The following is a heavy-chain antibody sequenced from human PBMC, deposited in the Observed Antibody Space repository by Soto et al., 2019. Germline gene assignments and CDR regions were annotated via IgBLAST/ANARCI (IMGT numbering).Heavy chain of an antibody. D-gene: IGHD4-17*01. V-gene: IGHV3-21*01. J-gene: IGHJ3*02. CDR1: GFTFSSYS. Sequence: GGSLRLSCAASGFTFSSYSMNWVRQAPGKGLEWVSSISSSSSYIYYADSVKGRFTISRDNAKNSLYLQMNSLRAEDTAVYYCAIYTVKADAFDIWGQGTMVTVSS. CDR2: ISSSSSYI. CDR3: AIYTVKADAFDI.